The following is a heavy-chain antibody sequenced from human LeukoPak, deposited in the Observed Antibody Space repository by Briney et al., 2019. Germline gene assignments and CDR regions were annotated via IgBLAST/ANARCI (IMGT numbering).Heavy chain of an antibody. J-gene: IGHJ4*02. D-gene: IGHD5-12*01. CDR1: GSSISSSNW. CDR2: IYHSGST. V-gene: IGHV4-4*02. CDR3: ARDSRDSGYDAFDY. Sequence: SGTLSLTCAVSGSSISSSNWWSWVRQPPGKGLEWIGEIYHSGSTNYNPSLKSRVTISVDKSKNQFSLKLSSVTAADTAVYYCARDSRDSGYDAFDYWGQGTLVTVSS.